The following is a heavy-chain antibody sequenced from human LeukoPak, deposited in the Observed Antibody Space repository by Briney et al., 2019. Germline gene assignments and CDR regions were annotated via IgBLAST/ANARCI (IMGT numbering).Heavy chain of an antibody. V-gene: IGHV1-69*05. CDR1: GGTFSSYA. CDR2: IIPIFGTA. D-gene: IGHD2-15*01. Sequence: SVKVSCKASGGTFSSYAISWVRQAPGQGLEWMGGIIPIFGTANYAQKFQGRVTITTDESTSTAYMELSSLRSEDTAVYYCARDSLSGGRAHAFDIWGQGTMVTVSS. J-gene: IGHJ3*02. CDR3: ARDSLSGGRAHAFDI.